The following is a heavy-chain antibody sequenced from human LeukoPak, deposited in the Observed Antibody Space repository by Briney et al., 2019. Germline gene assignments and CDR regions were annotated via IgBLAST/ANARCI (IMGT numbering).Heavy chain of an antibody. CDR3: GSQREWSLTEYHFDY. Sequence: SETLSLTCTVSGYSISSGYYYGWIRQPPGKGLEWIGSVHQGGTTYYNPSLKKRVTISIDNSKNQFSLKLTSVTAADTAVYYCGSQREWSLTEYHFDYWGQGTLVPVSS. D-gene: IGHD2-8*01. J-gene: IGHJ4*02. V-gene: IGHV4-38-2*02. CDR2: VHQGGTT. CDR1: GYSISSGYY.